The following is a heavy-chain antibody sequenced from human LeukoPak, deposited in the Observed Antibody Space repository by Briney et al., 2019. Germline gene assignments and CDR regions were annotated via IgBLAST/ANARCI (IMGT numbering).Heavy chain of an antibody. CDR1: GYTLTGYS. D-gene: IGHD3-10*01. CDR2: INPSSGST. J-gene: IGHJ5*02. V-gene: IGHV1-46*01. CDR3: ARVVRSGIIWFGGWIDP. Sequence: ASVKVSCKASGYTLTGYSLHWVRQAPGQGLEWMGVINPSSGSTRYAQKFQGRVTMISDTSTSTVYMELSNLRSEDTAVYYCARVVRSGIIWFGGWIDPWGQGTLVTVSS.